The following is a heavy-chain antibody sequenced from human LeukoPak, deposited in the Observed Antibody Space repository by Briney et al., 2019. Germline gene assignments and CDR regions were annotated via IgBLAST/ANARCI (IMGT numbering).Heavy chain of an antibody. V-gene: IGHV4-4*07. Sequence: PSETLSLTCTVPGGSISSYYWSWIRQPAGKGLEWIGRIYTSGSTNYNPSLKSRVSMSLDTTQNKFCLNQRTVTAPGTPLCTCAVGGNWFDPWGQGTLVTVSS. J-gene: IGHJ5*02. CDR2: IYTSGST. CDR3: AVGGNWFDP. D-gene: IGHD1-26*01. CDR1: GGSISSYY.